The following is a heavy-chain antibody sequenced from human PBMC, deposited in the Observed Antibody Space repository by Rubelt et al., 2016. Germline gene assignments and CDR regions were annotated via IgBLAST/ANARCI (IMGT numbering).Heavy chain of an antibody. CDR3: ARSKAGDFGVVILLFDY. Sequence: QVQLVQSGAEVRKSGASVKVSCKASGYTFTSYGISWVRQAPGQGLEWMGWISAYNGNTNYAQKLQGRVTMTTETSTSTAYMELRSLRSDDTAVYYCARSKAGDFGVVILLFDYWGQGTLVTVSS. CDR1: GYTFTSYG. CDR2: ISAYNGNT. J-gene: IGHJ4*02. V-gene: IGHV1-18*01. D-gene: IGHD3-3*01.